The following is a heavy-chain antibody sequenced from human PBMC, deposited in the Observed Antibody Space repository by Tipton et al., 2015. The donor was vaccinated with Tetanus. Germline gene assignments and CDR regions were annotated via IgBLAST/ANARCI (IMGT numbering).Heavy chain of an antibody. Sequence: LRLSCSVSGDSINSGDYYWSWIRQPPGKGLEWIGYIYYSGSTYYNPSLKSRVTISIDTSKNQFSLRLSSVTAADTAVYYCSRGVDRTKAGIDWGQGTLVTVSS. J-gene: IGHJ4*02. CDR3: SRGVDRTKAGID. V-gene: IGHV4-30-4*01. CDR2: IYYSGST. D-gene: IGHD5-12*01. CDR1: GDSINSGDYY.